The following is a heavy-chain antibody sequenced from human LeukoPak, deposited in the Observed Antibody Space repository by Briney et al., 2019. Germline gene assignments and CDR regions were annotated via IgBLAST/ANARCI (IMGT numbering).Heavy chain of an antibody. D-gene: IGHD5-18*01. V-gene: IGHV3-21*01. CDR2: ISSSSSYI. J-gene: IGHJ4*02. CDR3: ARDEDVDTAMVGLDY. CDR1: GFTFSSYS. Sequence: GGSLRLSCAASGFTFSSYSMNWVRQAPGKGLEWVSSISSSSSYIYYADSVKGRFTISRDNAKNSLYLQMNSLRAEDTAVYYCARDEDVDTAMVGLDYWGQGTLVTVSS.